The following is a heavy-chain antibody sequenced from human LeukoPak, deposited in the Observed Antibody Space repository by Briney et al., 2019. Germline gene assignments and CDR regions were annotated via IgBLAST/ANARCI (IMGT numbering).Heavy chain of an antibody. CDR1: GFTLSNYA. Sequence: PGRSLRLSCAASGFTLSNYAMHWVRQAPGKGLEWVAVISYDGSNKYYADSVKGRFTISRDTPKNTLYVQMNSLRGEDTAVFYCAREDGGNSEGYFDLWSRGTLVTVSS. CDR2: ISYDGSNK. V-gene: IGHV3-30-3*01. D-gene: IGHD4-23*01. J-gene: IGHJ2*01. CDR3: AREDGGNSEGYFDL.